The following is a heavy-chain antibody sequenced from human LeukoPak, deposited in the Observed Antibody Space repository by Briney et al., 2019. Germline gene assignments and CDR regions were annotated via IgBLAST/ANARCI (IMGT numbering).Heavy chain of an antibody. V-gene: IGHV3-23*01. Sequence: PGGSLRLSCAASGFTFSSYAMSWVRKAPGKGLEWVSAISGSGGSTYYADSVKGRFTISRDNSKNTLYLQMNSLRAEDAAVYYCAKTIGYCSGGSCYSEDYFDYWGQGTLVTVSS. J-gene: IGHJ4*02. D-gene: IGHD2-15*01. CDR1: GFTFSSYA. CDR3: AKTIGYCSGGSCYSEDYFDY. CDR2: ISGSGGST.